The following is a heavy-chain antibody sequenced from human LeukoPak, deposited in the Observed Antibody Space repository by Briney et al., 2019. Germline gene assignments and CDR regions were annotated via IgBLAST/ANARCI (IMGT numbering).Heavy chain of an antibody. D-gene: IGHD6-13*01. CDR2: IYYSGST. V-gene: IGHV4-59*04. J-gene: IGHJ4*02. CDR3: VQSSSWLPSLDY. CDR1: GGSISSYY. Sequence: PSETLSLTCTVSGGSISSYYWSWIRQPPGKGLEWIGSIYYSGSTYYNPSLKSRVTISVDTSKNQFSLKLSSVTAADTAVYYCVQSSSWLPSLDYWGQGTLVTVSS.